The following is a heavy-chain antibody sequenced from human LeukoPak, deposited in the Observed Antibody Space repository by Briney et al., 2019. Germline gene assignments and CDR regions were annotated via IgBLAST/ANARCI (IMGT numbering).Heavy chain of an antibody. CDR2: ISAYHGNP. CDR3: ARDPPYCSNTNCYFDY. V-gene: IGHV1-18*01. CDR1: GYTFTHYG. D-gene: IGHD2-2*01. Sequence: ASVNVSCKASGYTFTHYGISRVRQAPGQGLEWVGWISAYHGNPNYAQKLQGQVTMTTDTSTSTAYMEQRSLTADDTAVYYCARDPPYCSNTNCYFDYWGQGTLVTVSS. J-gene: IGHJ4*02.